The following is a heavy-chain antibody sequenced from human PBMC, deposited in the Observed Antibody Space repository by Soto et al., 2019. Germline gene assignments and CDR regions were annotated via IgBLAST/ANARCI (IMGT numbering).Heavy chain of an antibody. Sequence: QVQLVQSGAEVKKPGSSVKVSCKASGGTFSSYAISWVRQAPGQGLEWRGGIIPISGTANYAQKFQGRVTITEDESTSTAYMELSSLRSADTAVYYCARSQGSSTSLEIYYYYYYGMDVWGQGTTVTVSS. CDR1: GGTFSSYA. CDR2: IIPISGTA. J-gene: IGHJ6*02. V-gene: IGHV1-69*01. D-gene: IGHD2-2*01. CDR3: ARSQGSSTSLEIYYYYYYGMDV.